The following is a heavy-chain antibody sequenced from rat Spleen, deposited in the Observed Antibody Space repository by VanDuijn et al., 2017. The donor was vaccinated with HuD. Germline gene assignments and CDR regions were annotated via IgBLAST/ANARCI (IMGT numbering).Heavy chain of an antibody. CDR2: ITNTGGST. CDR1: GFTFSNYY. Sequence: EVQLVESGGGLVQPGRSMKLSCAASGFTFSNYYMAWVRQAPTKGLEWIASITNTGGSTYYPDSVKGRFTVSRDNAKNTLYLQMNSLRSEDTATYYCAVAGYGYWGQGVMVTVSS. D-gene: IGHD4-3*01. V-gene: IGHV5-25*01. J-gene: IGHJ2*01. CDR3: AVAGYGY.